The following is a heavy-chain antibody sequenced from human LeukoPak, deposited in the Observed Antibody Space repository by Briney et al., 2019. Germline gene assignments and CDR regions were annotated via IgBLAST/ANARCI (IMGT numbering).Heavy chain of an antibody. J-gene: IGHJ4*02. CDR3: ARVLYSYGSWVALNN. CDR2: IYYSGST. Sequence: PSQTLSITCTVSGGSISSGGCSWSWIRQHPGKGLEWIGYIYYSGSTYYNPSLKSRVTISVDTSKNQFSLKLSSVTAADTAVYYCARVLYSYGSWVALNNWGQGTLVTVSS. D-gene: IGHD5-18*01. V-gene: IGHV4-31*03. CDR1: GGSISSGGCS.